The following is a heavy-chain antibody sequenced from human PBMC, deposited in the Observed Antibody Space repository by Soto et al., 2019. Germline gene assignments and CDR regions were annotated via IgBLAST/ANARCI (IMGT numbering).Heavy chain of an antibody. Sequence: GASVKVSCKASGFTFTSSAMQWVRQARGQRLEWIGWIVVGSGNTNYAQKFQERVTITRDMSTSTAYMELSSLRSEDTAVYYCAADRYCSGGSCNYYYGMDVWGQGTTVTVSS. J-gene: IGHJ6*02. D-gene: IGHD2-15*01. CDR1: GFTFTSSA. CDR2: IVVGSGNT. V-gene: IGHV1-58*02. CDR3: AADRYCSGGSCNYYYGMDV.